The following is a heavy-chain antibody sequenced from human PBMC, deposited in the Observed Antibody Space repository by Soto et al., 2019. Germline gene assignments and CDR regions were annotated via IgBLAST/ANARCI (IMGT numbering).Heavy chain of an antibody. CDR2: IWYDGSNK. D-gene: IGHD2-2*01. CDR1: GCTFSSYG. Sequence: QVQLVESGGGVVQPGRSLRLSCAASGCTFSSYGMHWVRQAPGKGLEWVAVIWYDGSNKYYADSVKGRFTISRDNSKNTLYLQMNSLRAEDTAVYYCARDRVVPAAPWRYYGMDVWGQGTTVTVSS. J-gene: IGHJ6*02. CDR3: ARDRVVPAAPWRYYGMDV. V-gene: IGHV3-33*01.